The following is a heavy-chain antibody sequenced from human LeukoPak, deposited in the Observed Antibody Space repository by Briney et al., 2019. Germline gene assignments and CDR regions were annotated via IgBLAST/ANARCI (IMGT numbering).Heavy chain of an antibody. CDR3: ARGYHDY. CDR2: IYSGGST. CDR1: GFTFSDSY. V-gene: IGHV3-66*01. D-gene: IGHD3-16*02. Sequence: PGGSLRLSCAASGFTFSDSYMSWVRQAPGKGLEWASTIYSGGSTHYADSVQGRFTISRDNSKNTLYLQMNSLRAEDTAVYYCARGYHDYWGQGTLVTVSS. J-gene: IGHJ4*02.